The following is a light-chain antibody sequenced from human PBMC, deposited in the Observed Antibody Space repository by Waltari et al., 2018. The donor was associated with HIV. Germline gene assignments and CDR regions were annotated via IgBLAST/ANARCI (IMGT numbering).Light chain of an antibody. Sequence: QSALTHPRSVSGSPGQSVTISCTCTSSDVGAYNYVSWYQQHPGKATKLRIYDVTKRTSGVSDRFSGTKSGNTASLNIAGLQAGDESDWYCCSYAGIWGVFGTGTKVTVL. J-gene: IGLJ1*01. CDR3: CSYAGIWGV. CDR1: SSDVGAYNY. V-gene: IGLV2-11*01. CDR2: DVT.